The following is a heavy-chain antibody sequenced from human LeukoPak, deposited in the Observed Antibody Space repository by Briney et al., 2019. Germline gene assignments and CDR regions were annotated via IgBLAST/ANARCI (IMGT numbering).Heavy chain of an antibody. CDR1: GFTFSSYA. D-gene: IGHD3-3*01. CDR2: ISGSGGST. CDR3: AKDDPYDFWSGSVYYYGIDV. Sequence: GGSLRLSCAASGFTFSSYAMSWVRQAPGKGLEWVSAISGSGGSTYYADSVKGRFTISRDNSKNTLYLQMNSLRAEDTAVYYCAKDDPYDFWSGSVYYYGIDVWGQGTTVTVSS. V-gene: IGHV3-23*01. J-gene: IGHJ6*02.